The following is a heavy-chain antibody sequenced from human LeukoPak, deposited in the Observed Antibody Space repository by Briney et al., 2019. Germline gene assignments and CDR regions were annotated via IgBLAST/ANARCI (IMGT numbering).Heavy chain of an antibody. CDR3: ARHPWGYFDY. J-gene: IGHJ4*02. V-gene: IGHV1-46*01. CDR2: INPRGGST. Sequence: WASVKVSCKASGYTFTSYYMHWVRRAPGQGLEWMGIINPRGGSTSYAQKFQGRVTMTRDTSTSTVYMELSSLSSEATAVYYCARHPWGYFDYWGQGTLVTVSS. CDR1: GYTFTSYY. D-gene: IGHD3-16*01.